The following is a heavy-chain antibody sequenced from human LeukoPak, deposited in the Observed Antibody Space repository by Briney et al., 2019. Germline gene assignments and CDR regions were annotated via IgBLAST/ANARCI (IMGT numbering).Heavy chain of an antibody. V-gene: IGHV3-30*03. CDR2: ISYDGSNK. Sequence: PGGSLRLSCAASGFTFSSYGMHWVRQAPGKGLEWVAVISYDGSNKYYADSVKGRFTISRDNSKNTLYLQMNSLRAEDTAVYYCARVVDFWSGYDAWGQGTLVTVSS. D-gene: IGHD3-3*01. CDR3: ARVVDFWSGYDA. J-gene: IGHJ4*02. CDR1: GFTFSSYG.